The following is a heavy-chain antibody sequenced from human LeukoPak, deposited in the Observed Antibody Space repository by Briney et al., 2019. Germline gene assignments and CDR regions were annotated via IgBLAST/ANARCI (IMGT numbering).Heavy chain of an antibody. D-gene: IGHD5-18*01. CDR2: IIPIFGTA. V-gene: IGHV1-69*13. J-gene: IGHJ4*02. Sequence: GASVKVSCKASGGTFSSYAISWVRQAPGQGLEWMGGIIPIFGTANYAQKFQGRVTITADESTSTAYMELSSLRSEDTAVYYCAAGGYSYYFDYWGQGTLVTVSS. CDR3: AAGGYSYYFDY. CDR1: GGTFSSYA.